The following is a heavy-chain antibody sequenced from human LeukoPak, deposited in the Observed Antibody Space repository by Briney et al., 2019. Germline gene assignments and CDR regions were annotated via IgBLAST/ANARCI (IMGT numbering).Heavy chain of an antibody. CDR1: GYTLTELS. D-gene: IGHD5-18*01. V-gene: IGHV1-24*01. CDR3: ATIPHTAMGYYYGMDV. J-gene: IGHJ6*02. Sequence: ASVKVSCKVSGYTLTELSRHWVRQAPGKGLEWMGGFDPEDGETIYAQKFQGSVTMTEDTSTDTAYMELSSLRSEDTAVYYCATIPHTAMGYYYGMDVWGQGTTVTVSS. CDR2: FDPEDGET.